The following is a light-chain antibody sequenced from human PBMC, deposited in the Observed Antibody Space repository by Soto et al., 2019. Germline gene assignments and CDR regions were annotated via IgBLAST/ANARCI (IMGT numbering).Light chain of an antibody. V-gene: IGKV3-15*01. J-gene: IGKJ1*01. CDR3: QQYNNWPPDMT. Sequence: EIVMTQAPATLSVSPGERATLSCRASQSVGSNLAWYQQKPGQAPRLLIYGASTRATGIPARFSGSGSGTESTLTICSLQSEDFAIYFCQQYNNWPPDMTFGQWTKVEIK. CDR2: GAS. CDR1: QSVGSN.